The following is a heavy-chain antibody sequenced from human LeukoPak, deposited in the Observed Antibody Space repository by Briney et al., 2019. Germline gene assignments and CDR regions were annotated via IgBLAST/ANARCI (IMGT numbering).Heavy chain of an antibody. V-gene: IGHV3-30*02. CDR2: IRYNGSNE. CDR3: AKVPKPYSDYGLYYYYMDV. CDR1: GFTFSSYG. Sequence: GGSLRLSCAASGFTFSSYGMHWVRQAPGKGLEWVAFIRYNGSNEYYADSVKGRFTISRDNSKNTLYLQMNSLRLEDTAVYYCAKVPKPYSDYGLYYYYMDVWGKGTTVTVSS. D-gene: IGHD4-11*01. J-gene: IGHJ6*03.